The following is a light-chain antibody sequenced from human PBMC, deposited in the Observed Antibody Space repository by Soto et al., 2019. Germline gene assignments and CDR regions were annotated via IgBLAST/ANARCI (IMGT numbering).Light chain of an antibody. V-gene: IGLV1-51*02. CDR1: NSNIGNNN. CDR2: ENN. J-gene: IGLJ2*01. Sequence: QSVLTQPPSVSAAPGQKVTISCSGSNSNIGNNNVCWYQQFPGTAPKHLIYENNYRPSGIPDRFSGSKSATSATLGITGLQNGDEADYYCGTWDSSLSAVVFGGGTKLTVL. CDR3: GTWDSSLSAVV.